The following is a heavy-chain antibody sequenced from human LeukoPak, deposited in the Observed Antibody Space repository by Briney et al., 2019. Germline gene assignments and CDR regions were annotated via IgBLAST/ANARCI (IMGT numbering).Heavy chain of an antibody. J-gene: IGHJ3*02. Sequence: PGRSLILSCTGFGFTYRDYAVSWLRHAPGKGLECICFIRSKVYGGTTEYAASVKGRFTISRDDSKSIDYLQMNSLKTEDTAVYYCTRDPYYFDSSGYYHHAFDIWGQGTMVAVSS. CDR3: TRDPYYFDSSGYYHHAFDI. CDR2: IRSKVYGGTT. CDR1: GFTYRDYA. V-gene: IGHV3-49*03. D-gene: IGHD3-22*01.